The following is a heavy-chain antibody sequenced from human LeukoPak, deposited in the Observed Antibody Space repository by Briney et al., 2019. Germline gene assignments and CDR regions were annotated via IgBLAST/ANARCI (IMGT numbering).Heavy chain of an antibody. D-gene: IGHD5-12*01. CDR3: ARSRPWYSGYPVPYGMDV. CDR1: GFTFSSYA. J-gene: IGHJ6*02. V-gene: IGHV3-30-3*01. Sequence: SGGSLRLSCAASGFTFSSYAMHWVRQAPGKGLEWVAVISYDGSNKYYADSVKGRFTISRDNAKNSLYLQMNGLRAEDTAVYYCARSRPWYSGYPVPYGMDVWGQGTTVTVSS. CDR2: ISYDGSNK.